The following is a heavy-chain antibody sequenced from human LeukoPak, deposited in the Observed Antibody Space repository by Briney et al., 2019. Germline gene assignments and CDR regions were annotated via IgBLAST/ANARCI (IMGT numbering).Heavy chain of an antibody. V-gene: IGHV3-23*01. CDR1: GFTFSSYA. D-gene: IGHD1-26*01. Sequence: GGSLRLSCAAPGFTFSSYAMSWVRQAPGKGLGWVSAISGSGGSTYYADSVKGRFTISRDNSKNTLYPQMNSLRAEDTAVYYCAKGSSEWELLVWGQGTLVTVSS. CDR2: ISGSGGST. J-gene: IGHJ4*02. CDR3: AKGSSEWELLV.